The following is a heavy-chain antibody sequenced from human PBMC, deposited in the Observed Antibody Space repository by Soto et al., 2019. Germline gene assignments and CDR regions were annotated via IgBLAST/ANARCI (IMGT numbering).Heavy chain of an antibody. CDR2: INWNGGST. CDR3: ARVTPINMRASAFDL. D-gene: IGHD3-22*01. CDR1: GFTFDDYG. Sequence: EVQLVESGGGVVRPGGSLRLSCAASGFTFDDYGMSWVRQAPGKGLEWVSGINWNGGSTGYADSVKGRFNISRDNAKNSLYVEMNSLQAEYTPFYYSARVTPINMRASAFDLWGQGTMVTVSS. V-gene: IGHV3-20*04. J-gene: IGHJ3*01.